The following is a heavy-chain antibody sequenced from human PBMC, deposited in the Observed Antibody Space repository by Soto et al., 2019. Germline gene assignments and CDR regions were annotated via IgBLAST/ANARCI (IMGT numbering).Heavy chain of an antibody. CDR1: GGSVSSGGFH. CDR3: AREYGDYDY. D-gene: IGHD4-17*01. V-gene: IGHV4-61*08. Sequence: SETLSLTCSVSGGSVSSGGFHWSWIRQPPGEGLEWIAYIHHSGSTDYNPSLKSRVTISVDTSKNQFSLKLSSVTAADTAVYYCAREYGDYDYWGQGTLVTVSS. CDR2: IHHSGST. J-gene: IGHJ4*02.